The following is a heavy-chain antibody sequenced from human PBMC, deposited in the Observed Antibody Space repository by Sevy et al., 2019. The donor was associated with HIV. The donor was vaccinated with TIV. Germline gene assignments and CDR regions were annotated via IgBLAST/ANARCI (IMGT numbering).Heavy chain of an antibody. J-gene: IGHJ6*02. Sequence: ASVKVSCKASGYTFTSYDINWVRQATGQGLEWMGWMNPNSGNTGYSQKFQGRVTMTRNTSISTAYMVLSSLRSEDTAVYYCAGVWGYCSGGSCYYYYGMDVWGQGTTVTVSS. CDR1: GYTFTSYD. CDR3: AGVWGYCSGGSCYYYYGMDV. CDR2: MNPNSGNT. D-gene: IGHD2-15*01. V-gene: IGHV1-8*01.